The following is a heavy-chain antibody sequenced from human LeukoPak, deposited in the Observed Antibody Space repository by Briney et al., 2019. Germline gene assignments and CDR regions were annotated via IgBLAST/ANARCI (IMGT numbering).Heavy chain of an antibody. CDR2: IYYSGST. D-gene: IGHD6-19*01. CDR3: ARGSSGWYEAAFDI. V-gene: IGHV4-30-4*08. Sequence: SQTLSLPCTVSGGSISCGDYFWRWIPQPRAKGQEWNGSIYYSGSTSYNPSLKSRVTISVDPSKNQFSLKPSSVTAADTAVYYCARGSSGWYEAAFDIWGQGTMVTVSS. CDR1: GGSISCGDYF. J-gene: IGHJ3*02.